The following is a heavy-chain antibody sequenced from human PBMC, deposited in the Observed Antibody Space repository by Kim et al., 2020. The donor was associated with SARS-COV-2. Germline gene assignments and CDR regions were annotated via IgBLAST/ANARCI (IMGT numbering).Heavy chain of an antibody. Sequence: GGSLRLSCAASGFTFSSYSMNWVRQAPGKGLEWVSYISTSGSTIYYADSVKGRFTISRDNDKNSLYLQISSLRAEDTAVYYCARGRGYSYVEFDYWGQGT. CDR1: GFTFSSYS. CDR2: ISTSGSTI. J-gene: IGHJ4*02. V-gene: IGHV3-48*04. D-gene: IGHD5-18*01. CDR3: ARGRGYSYVEFDY.